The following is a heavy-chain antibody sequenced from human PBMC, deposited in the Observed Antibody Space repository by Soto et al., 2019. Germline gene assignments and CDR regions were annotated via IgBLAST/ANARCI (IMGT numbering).Heavy chain of an antibody. D-gene: IGHD3-10*01. Sequence: QVQLVQSGAEVKRPGSSVKVSCKASGDTFNFYSINWVRQAPGVGLEWVGRVNPILSMSNYAQRLQGRVTMTADKSTSTAYRELRSLRSEDTAIYYCASSYGSGYRAFDYWGQGALVTVSS. V-gene: IGHV1-69*02. J-gene: IGHJ4*02. CDR3: ASSYGSGYRAFDY. CDR2: VNPILSMS. CDR1: GDTFNFYS.